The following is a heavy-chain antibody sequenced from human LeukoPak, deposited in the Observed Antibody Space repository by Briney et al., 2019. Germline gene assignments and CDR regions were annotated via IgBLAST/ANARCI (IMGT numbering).Heavy chain of an antibody. J-gene: IGHJ5*02. V-gene: IGHV4-39*01. CDR3: ARHANTYYYGSGNGNWFDP. CDR2: IYSSGST. CDR1: GGSISSSSYY. D-gene: IGHD3-10*01. Sequence: PSETLSLTCTVSGGSISSSSYYWGWIRQPPGKGLEWIGSIYSSGSTYYNPSLKRRVTISVDTSKNQFSLKLSSVTAADTAVYFCARHANTYYYGSGNGNWFDPWGQGTLVTVSS.